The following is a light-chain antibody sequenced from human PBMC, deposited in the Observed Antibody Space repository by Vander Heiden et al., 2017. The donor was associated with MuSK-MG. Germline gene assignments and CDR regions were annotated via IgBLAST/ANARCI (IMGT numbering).Light chain of an antibody. CDR1: PGISIY. Sequence: DIQMTQSPSPLSASVGDRVTTTCQARPGISIYLNWYQQKAGKAPKLLINDASGLELGVPSRFSGTGSGKEFTFTISSLQPEDVGTYYCQQYDRHPLTFGEGTRVDIK. V-gene: IGKV1-33*01. CDR2: DAS. J-gene: IGKJ4*01. CDR3: QQYDRHPLT.